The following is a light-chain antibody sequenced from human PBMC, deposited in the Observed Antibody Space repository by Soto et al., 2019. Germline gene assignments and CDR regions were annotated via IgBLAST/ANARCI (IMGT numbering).Light chain of an antibody. J-gene: IGKJ5*01. CDR3: QQRSNWPPIT. CDR2: GAS. V-gene: IGKV3D-20*02. CDR1: RSVTSN. Sequence: EFVFTHSPGTLSLSPWEIATLSCRAGRSVTSNYLAWYQQKPGQSPRLLIYGASTRATGIPARFSGSGSGTEFTLTISSLQSEDFAVYYCQQRSNWPPITFGQGTRLEI.